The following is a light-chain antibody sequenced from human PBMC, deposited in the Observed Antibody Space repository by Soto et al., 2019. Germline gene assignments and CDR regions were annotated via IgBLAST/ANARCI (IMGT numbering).Light chain of an antibody. CDR3: QQSYSTPWT. Sequence: DIQMTQSPYSLSASVGDRVNITCRASQSISSYLNWYQQKPGKAPKLLIYAASSLQSGVPSRFSGSGSGTDLTLTIRSLQPEDFATYYCQQSYSTPWTFGQGTKVEIK. CDR1: QSISSY. V-gene: IGKV1-39*01. J-gene: IGKJ1*01. CDR2: AAS.